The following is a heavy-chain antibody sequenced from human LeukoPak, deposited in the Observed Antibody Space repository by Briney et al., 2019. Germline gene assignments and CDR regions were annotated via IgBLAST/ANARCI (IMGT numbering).Heavy chain of an antibody. CDR1: GFTLSTYW. J-gene: IGHJ1*01. CDR3: ARTDETAPAEDFQH. Sequence: GGSLRLSCAASGFTLSTYWMSWVRQAPGKGLEWVSVIYSGGSTYYADSVKGRFTISRDNSKNTLYLQMKSLRAEDTAVYYCARTDETAPAEDFQHWGQGTLVTVSS. V-gene: IGHV3-53*01. D-gene: IGHD2-21*02. CDR2: IYSGGST.